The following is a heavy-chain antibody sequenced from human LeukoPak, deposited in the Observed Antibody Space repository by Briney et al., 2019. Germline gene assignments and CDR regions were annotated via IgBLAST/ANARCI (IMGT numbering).Heavy chain of an antibody. CDR2: ISSTSDNI. V-gene: IGHV3-48*04. CDR3: ARSPAGIAVAGTIWFDP. Sequence: YPGGSLRLSCAASGFTFNTHSMNWVRQAPGRGLEWVSYISSTSDNIKYADSVRGRFTISRDNAKNSLYLQMISLRAEDTALYYCARSPAGIAVAGTIWFDPWGQGTQVTVSS. CDR1: GFTFNTHS. J-gene: IGHJ5*02. D-gene: IGHD6-19*01.